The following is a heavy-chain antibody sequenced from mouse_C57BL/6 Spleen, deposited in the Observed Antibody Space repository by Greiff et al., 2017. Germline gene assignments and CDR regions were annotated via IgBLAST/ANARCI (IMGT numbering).Heavy chain of an antibody. CDR2: IRNKANNHAT. V-gene: IGHV6-6*01. Sequence: EVQLVESGGGLVQPGGSMKLSCAASGFTFSDAWMDWVRQSPEKGLEWVAEIRNKANNHATYYAESVKGRFTISRDDSKSSVYLPMNSLRAEDTGIYYCTTPTYYSTSAWFAYWGQGTLVTVSA. CDR3: TTPTYYSTSAWFAY. CDR1: GFTFSDAW. J-gene: IGHJ3*01. D-gene: IGHD2-5*01.